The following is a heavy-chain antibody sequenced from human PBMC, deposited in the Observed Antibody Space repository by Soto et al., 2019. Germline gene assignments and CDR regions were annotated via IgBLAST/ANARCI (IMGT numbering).Heavy chain of an antibody. CDR2: IIPIFGTV. CDR3: ARGNHRWLQLWYFDL. D-gene: IGHD5-12*01. J-gene: IGHJ2*01. CDR1: GGTFSNYP. Sequence: QVQLVQSGAEVKKPGSSVKVSCKASGGTFSNYPISWVRQAPGQGLEWMGGIIPIFGTVNYAQKFQGRVTITAEESTRTAYMGLSGLRSEDTAVYYCARGNHRWLQLWYFDLWGRGTLVTVSS. V-gene: IGHV1-69*12.